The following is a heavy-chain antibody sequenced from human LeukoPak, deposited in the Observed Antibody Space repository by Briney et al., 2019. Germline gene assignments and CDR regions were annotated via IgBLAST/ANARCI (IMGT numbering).Heavy chain of an antibody. CDR2: ISGSGGTA. CDR1: GFTFIIYA. Sequence: GGSLRLSCAASGFTFIIYAMSWVRQAPGKGLEWVSAISGSGGTAYYADSVKGRFTISRDNSKSTLYLQMNSLRAEDTAVYYCVKGISHPHYYMDVWGKGTTVTASS. CDR3: VKGISHPHYYMDV. J-gene: IGHJ6*03. V-gene: IGHV3-23*01.